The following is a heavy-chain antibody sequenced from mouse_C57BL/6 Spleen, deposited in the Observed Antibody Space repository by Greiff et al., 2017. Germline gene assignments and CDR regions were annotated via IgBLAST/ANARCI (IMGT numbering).Heavy chain of an antibody. CDR1: GFTFSDYG. D-gene: IGHD1-1*01. V-gene: IGHV5-17*01. CDR3: ARSYTHYWYFDV. Sequence: VQLQQSGGGLVKPGGSLKLSCAASGFTFSDYGMHWVRQAPEKGLEWVAYISSGSSTIYYADTVKGRFTISRDNAKNTLFLQMTSLRSEDTAMYYCARSYTHYWYFDVWGTGTTVTVSS. CDR2: ISSGSSTI. J-gene: IGHJ1*03.